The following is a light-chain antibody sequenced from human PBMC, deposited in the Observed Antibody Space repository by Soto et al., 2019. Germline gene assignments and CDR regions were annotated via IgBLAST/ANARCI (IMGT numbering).Light chain of an antibody. CDR1: SSDVGAYEH. V-gene: IGLV2-14*03. CDR2: DVN. Sequence: QSVLTQPASVSGSPGQSVTISCTGASSDVGAYEHVSWYQQHPGGAPKLILYDVNNRPSGVSNHFSGSKSGNTASLVISGLQANDEAEYYCSSSSTTNILVFGPGTKVTVL. CDR3: SSSSTTNILV. J-gene: IGLJ1*01.